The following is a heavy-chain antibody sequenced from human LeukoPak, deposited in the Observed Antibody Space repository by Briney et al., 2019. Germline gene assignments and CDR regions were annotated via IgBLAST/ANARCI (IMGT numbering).Heavy chain of an antibody. CDR2: ITGSGSGI. Sequence: PGGSLRLSCAASGFSFSSENMNWVRQAPGKGPEWISWITGSGSGIIYADSVKGRFTISRDNAKNSLFLQMNSLRVEDTAVYYCARDNDYGFTYWGQGTLVTVSS. V-gene: IGHV3-48*01. J-gene: IGHJ4*02. CDR1: GFSFSSEN. D-gene: IGHD4-17*01. CDR3: ARDNDYGFTY.